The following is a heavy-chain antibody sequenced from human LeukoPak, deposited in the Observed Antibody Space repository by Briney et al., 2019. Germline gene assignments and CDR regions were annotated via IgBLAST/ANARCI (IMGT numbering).Heavy chain of an antibody. CDR1: GFTFSSYW. CDR2: INSDGSST. V-gene: IGHV3-74*01. J-gene: IGHJ4*02. CDR3: ARAPHYDFWSGYRLFDY. D-gene: IGHD3-3*01. Sequence: GGSLRLSCAASGFTFSSYWMHWVRQAPGKGLVWVSRINSDGSSTSYADSVQGRFTISRDNAKNTLYLQMNSLRAEDTAVYYCARAPHYDFWSGYRLFDYWGQGTLVTVSS.